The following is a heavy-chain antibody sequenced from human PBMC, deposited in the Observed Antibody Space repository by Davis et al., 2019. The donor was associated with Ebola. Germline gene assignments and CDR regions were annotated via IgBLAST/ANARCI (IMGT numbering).Heavy chain of an antibody. D-gene: IGHD2-2*01. V-gene: IGHV3-30*02. CDR3: AKVPYQLLWYGMDV. CDR2: IRYDGSNK. CDR1: GFTFSSYG. Sequence: GESLKISCAASGFTFSSYGMHWVRQAPGKGLEWVAFIRYDGSNKYYADSVKGRFTISRDNSKNTLYLQMNSLRAEDTAVYYCAKVPYQLLWYGMDVWGQGTTVTVSS. J-gene: IGHJ6*02.